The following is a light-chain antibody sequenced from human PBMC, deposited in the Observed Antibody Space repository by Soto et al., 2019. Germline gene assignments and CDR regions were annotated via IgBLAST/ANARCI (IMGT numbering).Light chain of an antibody. Sequence: QSALTQPRSVSGSPGQSVTIPCTGTSNDVGGYDYVSWYQQYPGKAPTYILYDVTKRPSGVPDRFSGSKSGNTASLTISGLQADDEADYYCCSYAGNYTFFGGGTKLTVL. CDR3: CSYAGNYTF. V-gene: IGLV2-11*01. CDR1: SNDVGGYDY. J-gene: IGLJ2*01. CDR2: DVT.